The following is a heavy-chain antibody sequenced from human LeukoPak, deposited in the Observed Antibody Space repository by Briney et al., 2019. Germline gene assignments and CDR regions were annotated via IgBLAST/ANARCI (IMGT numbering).Heavy chain of an antibody. J-gene: IGHJ4*02. CDR2: ISYDGSNK. CDR1: GFTFSSYA. CDR3: ARDDGDYGFDY. D-gene: IGHD4-17*01. Sequence: GGSLRLSCAASGFTFSSYAMHWVRQAPGKGLEWVAVISYDGSNKYYADSVKGRFTISRGNSKNTLYMQMNSLRAEDTAVYYCARDDGDYGFDYWGQGTLVTVSS. V-gene: IGHV3-30*04.